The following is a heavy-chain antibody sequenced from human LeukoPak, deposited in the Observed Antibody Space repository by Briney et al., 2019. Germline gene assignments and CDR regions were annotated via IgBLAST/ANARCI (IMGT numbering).Heavy chain of an antibody. V-gene: IGHV3-30*02. CDR2: IRYDGSNK. CDR1: GFTFSSYG. CDR3: AKDALQPPPVAVTTFDY. J-gene: IGHJ4*02. Sequence: GGSLRLSCAASGFTFSSYGMHWVRQAPGKGLEWVAFIRYDGSNKYYADSVKGRFTISRDNSKTTLYLQMNSLRAEDTAVYYCAKDALQPPPVAVTTFDYWGQGTLVTVSS. D-gene: IGHD6-19*01.